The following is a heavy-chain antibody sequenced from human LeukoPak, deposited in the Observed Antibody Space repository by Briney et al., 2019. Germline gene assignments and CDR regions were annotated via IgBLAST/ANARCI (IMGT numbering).Heavy chain of an antibody. CDR1: GDSLSSSSYY. Sequence: SETLSLTCTVSGDSLSSSSYYWGWIRQPPGKGLEWIGTIYYSGSTYYNPSLESRVTISIDTSKNQFSLKLNSVTAADTAVYYCARVLPQWLARYYFDYWGQGSLVTVSS. CDR2: IYYSGST. D-gene: IGHD6-19*01. J-gene: IGHJ4*02. V-gene: IGHV4-39*01. CDR3: ARVLPQWLARYYFDY.